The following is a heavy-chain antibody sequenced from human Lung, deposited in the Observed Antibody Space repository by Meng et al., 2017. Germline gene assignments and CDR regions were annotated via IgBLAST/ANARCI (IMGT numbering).Heavy chain of an antibody. CDR3: AKEAAMAS. CDR2: ISSTGDST. J-gene: IGHJ5*02. V-gene: IGHV3-23*01. Sequence: VRLMESGGGLVQPGGSLRLSCAASGFTFTAFSMTGVRQAPGKGLEWVSTISSTGDSTFYPDSVKGRFIVSRDNSKNTLYLQMNSLRAEDTAIYYCAKEAAMASWGQGTLVTVSS. D-gene: IGHD5-18*01. CDR1: GFTFTAFS.